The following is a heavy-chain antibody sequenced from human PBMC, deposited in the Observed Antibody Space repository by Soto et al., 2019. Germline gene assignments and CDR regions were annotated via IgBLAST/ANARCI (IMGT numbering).Heavy chain of an antibody. J-gene: IGHJ6*02. CDR1: GGTFSSYA. Sequence: SVKVSCKASGGTFSSYAISWVRQAPGQGLEWMGGIIPIFGTANYAQKFQGRVTITADKSTSTAYMELSSLRSEDTAVYYCARGRFGELLSYYYYYGMDVCGQGTTVTVSS. CDR3: ARGRFGELLSYYYYYGMDV. D-gene: IGHD3-10*01. V-gene: IGHV1-69*06. CDR2: IIPIFGTA.